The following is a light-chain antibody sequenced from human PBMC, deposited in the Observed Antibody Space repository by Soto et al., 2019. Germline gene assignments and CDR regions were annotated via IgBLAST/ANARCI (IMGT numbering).Light chain of an antibody. Sequence: DIQMIQSPSTLSASVGDRVTITCRASQSIKNWVAWYQQKSGKAPKILIYHASSLETGVPSRFSGSGSGTEFTLTISSVQPDDFASYYCQHYNSYGTFGQGTKVDIK. CDR3: QHYNSYGT. V-gene: IGKV1-5*01. CDR1: QSIKNW. CDR2: HAS. J-gene: IGKJ1*01.